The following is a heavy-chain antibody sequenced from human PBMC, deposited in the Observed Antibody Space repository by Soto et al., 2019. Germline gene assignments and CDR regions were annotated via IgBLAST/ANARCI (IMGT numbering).Heavy chain of an antibody. CDR3: AKVDDYGDYGAFDY. Sequence: QVQLVESGGGVVQPGRSLRLSCAASGFTFSSYGMHWVRQAPGKGLEWVAVISYDGSNKYYADSVKGRFTISRDNSKKTLYLQMSSLRAEDTAVYYCAKVDDYGDYGAFDYWGQGTLVTVAS. J-gene: IGHJ4*02. V-gene: IGHV3-30*18. CDR1: GFTFSSYG. CDR2: ISYDGSNK. D-gene: IGHD4-17*01.